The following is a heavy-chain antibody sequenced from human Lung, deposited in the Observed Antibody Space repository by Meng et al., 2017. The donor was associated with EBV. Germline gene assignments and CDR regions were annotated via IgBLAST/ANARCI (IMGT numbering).Heavy chain of an antibody. CDR1: GDSVSGSSAA. J-gene: IGHJ2*01. CDR3: ARGATSVFDL. V-gene: IGHV6-1*01. CDR2: TYYRSKWYN. Sequence: QVQLKQSRPGLVKPSQTLSLTCVITGDSVSGSSAAWTWIRHSPSRGLEWLGRTYYRSKWYNDYAVFVKSRITINPDTSKNQFSLQLNSVTPEDTAVYYCARGATSVFDLWGRGTLVTVSS.